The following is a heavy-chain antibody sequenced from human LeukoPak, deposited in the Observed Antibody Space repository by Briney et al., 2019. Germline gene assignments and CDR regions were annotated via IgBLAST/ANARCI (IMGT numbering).Heavy chain of an antibody. CDR1: GFTFSSYA. CDR2: ISGSGGST. D-gene: IGHD3-22*01. CDR3: AKGPTADYYDSSGYYQVHWYYFDY. J-gene: IGHJ4*02. V-gene: IGHV3-23*01. Sequence: GGSLRLSCAASGFTFSSYAMSWVRQAPGKGLEWVSAISGSGGSTYYADSVKGRFTISRDNSKNTLYLQMNSLRAEDTAVYYCAKGPTADYYDSSGYYQVHWYYFDYWGQGTLVTVSS.